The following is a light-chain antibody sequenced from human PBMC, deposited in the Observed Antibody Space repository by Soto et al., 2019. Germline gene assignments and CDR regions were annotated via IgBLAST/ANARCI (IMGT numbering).Light chain of an antibody. CDR3: QKYDDHLLT. Sequence: DIQMTQSPSTLSASVGDRVTITCRASQSISIWVAWYQQKPGSAPKLLINKASRLEGGVPSRFSGGGSGTDFTLTINSVQPDDSATYYCQKYDDHLLTFGGGTKV. CDR2: KAS. V-gene: IGKV1-5*03. J-gene: IGKJ4*01. CDR1: QSISIW.